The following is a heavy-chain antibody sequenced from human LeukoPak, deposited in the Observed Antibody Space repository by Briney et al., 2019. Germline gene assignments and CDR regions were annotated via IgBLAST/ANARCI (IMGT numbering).Heavy chain of an antibody. V-gene: IGHV3-48*03. CDR1: EFTFSTYE. Sequence: GGSLRLSCAASEFTFSTYEMNWVRQAPGKGLEWVSYISSSGSTIYYADSVKGRFTISRDNAKNSLYLQMNSLRAEDTAVYYCAELGITMIGGVWGKGTTVTISS. D-gene: IGHD3-10*02. CDR3: AELGITMIGGV. CDR2: ISSSGSTI. J-gene: IGHJ6*04.